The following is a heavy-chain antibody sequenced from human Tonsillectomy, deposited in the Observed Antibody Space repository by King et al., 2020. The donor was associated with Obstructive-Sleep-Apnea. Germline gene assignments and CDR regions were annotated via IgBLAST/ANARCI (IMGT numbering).Heavy chain of an antibody. V-gene: IGHV5-10-1*01. Sequence: VQLVESGAEAKKPGESLRISCKGSGYSFTSYWISWVRQMPGKGLEWMGRIDPSDSYTNYSPSFQGHVTISADKSISTAYLQWSSLKASDTAMYYCARLISYCSSTSCYSGMDVWGQGTTVTVSS. CDR1: GYSFTSYW. CDR2: IDPSDSYT. D-gene: IGHD2-2*01. J-gene: IGHJ6*02. CDR3: ARLISYCSSTSCYSGMDV.